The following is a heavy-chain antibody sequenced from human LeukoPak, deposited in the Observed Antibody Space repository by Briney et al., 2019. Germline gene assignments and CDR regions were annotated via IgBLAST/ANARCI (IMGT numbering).Heavy chain of an antibody. D-gene: IGHD4-17*01. CDR1: GYTFTNYA. CDR3: ARRGGKNYGDYVVYDKYMDV. CDR2: INPSGGST. Sequence: ASVKVSCKASGYTFTNYAMNWVRQAPGQGLEWMGIINPSGGSTSYAQKFQGRVTMTTETSTSTAYMELRSLRSDDTAVYYCARRGGKNYGDYVVYDKYMDVWGTGTTVTVSS. V-gene: IGHV1-46*01. J-gene: IGHJ6*03.